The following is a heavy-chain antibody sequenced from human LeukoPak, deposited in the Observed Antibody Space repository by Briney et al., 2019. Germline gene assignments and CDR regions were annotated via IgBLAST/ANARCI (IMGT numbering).Heavy chain of an antibody. CDR1: AFTFSNYA. D-gene: IGHD1-1*01. CDR2: TRGSGSTA. J-gene: IGHJ4*02. Sequence: GGSLRLSCAGSAFTFSNYAMNWVRQAPGKGLEWVSTTRGSGSTAYYADSVKGRFTISRDNSKNTLYLQMNSLRAEDTAVYYCPRKASGEEYIDDWGQGSLVTVSS. CDR3: PRKASGEEYIDD. V-gene: IGHV3-23*01.